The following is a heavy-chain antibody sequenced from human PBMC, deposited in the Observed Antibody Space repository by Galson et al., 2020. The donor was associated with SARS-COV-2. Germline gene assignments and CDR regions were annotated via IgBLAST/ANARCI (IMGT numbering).Heavy chain of an antibody. CDR3: ARGAYDPLAGHYRDYGMDV. CDR1: AGSVRSSGKS. Sequence: SETLSLTCTVPAGSVRSSGKSWVWIRQSPGKGLEYIGSIHYSGSTYYNPSLKSRVTTSVDTSKNQVSLKLSSVTAADTAVYYCARGAYDPLAGHYRDYGMDVWGQGTTVTVSS. V-gene: IGHV4-39*01. J-gene: IGHJ6*02. D-gene: IGHD3-9*01. CDR2: IHYSGST.